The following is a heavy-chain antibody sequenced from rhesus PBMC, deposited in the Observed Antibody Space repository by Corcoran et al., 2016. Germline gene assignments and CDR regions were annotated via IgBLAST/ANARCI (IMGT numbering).Heavy chain of an antibody. J-gene: IGHJ4*01. V-gene: IGHV4-65*01. CDR1: GGSVSSSNW. CDR2: ISGSSGST. CDR3: ARADPGGIAAAGVDY. Sequence: QVQLQESGPGLVKPSETLSLTCAVSGGSVSSSNWWSWIRPPPGKGLEWIGYISGSSGSTYYNPSIKARVPSSTDTSKNQFSRKRSAVTAADTAVYDWARADPGGIAAAGVDYWGQGVLVTVSS. D-gene: IGHD6-43*01.